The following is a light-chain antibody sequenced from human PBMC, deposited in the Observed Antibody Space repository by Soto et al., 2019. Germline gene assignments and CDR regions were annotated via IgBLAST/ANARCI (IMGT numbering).Light chain of an antibody. Sequence: QSVLTQPRSVSGSPGQSVTISCTGTSSDVGGYNYVSWYQQHPGKAPKLMIYDIIKRPSGVPDRFSGSKSGNTASLTISRLQAEDGAYYYCSSDAGSYTVVFGGGTKLTVL. J-gene: IGLJ2*01. CDR2: DII. CDR3: SSDAGSYTVV. CDR1: SSDVGGYNY. V-gene: IGLV2-11*01.